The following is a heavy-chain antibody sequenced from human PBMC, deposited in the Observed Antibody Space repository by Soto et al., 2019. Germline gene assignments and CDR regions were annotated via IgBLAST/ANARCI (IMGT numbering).Heavy chain of an antibody. Sequence: GGSLRLSCAASGFTFSSYAMSWVRQAPGKGLEWVSAISGSGGSTYYADSVKGRFTISRDNSKNTLYLQMNSLRAEDTAVYYCAKSGPPSTIFGVVNWFDPWGQGTLVTVS. CDR2: ISGSGGST. CDR3: AKSGPPSTIFGVVNWFDP. V-gene: IGHV3-23*01. CDR1: GFTFSSYA. D-gene: IGHD3-3*01. J-gene: IGHJ5*02.